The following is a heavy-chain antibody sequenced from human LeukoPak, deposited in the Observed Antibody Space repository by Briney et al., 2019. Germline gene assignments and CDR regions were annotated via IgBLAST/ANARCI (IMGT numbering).Heavy chain of an antibody. CDR2: ISYDGIKK. Sequence: GGSLRLSCAASGFNFSTFALHWVRQAPGKGLEWMAVISYDGIKKYYADSVKGRFTVSRDNSKNTLYLQMNSLRAEDTAVFHCARGWWGSGRFSGRIPPNYGMDVWGQGTTVTVSS. CDR1: GFNFSTFA. V-gene: IGHV3-30*14. D-gene: IGHD6-19*01. J-gene: IGHJ6*02. CDR3: ARGWWGSGRFSGRIPPNYGMDV.